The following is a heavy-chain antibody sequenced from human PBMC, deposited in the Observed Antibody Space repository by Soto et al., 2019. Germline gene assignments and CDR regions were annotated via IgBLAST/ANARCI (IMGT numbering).Heavy chain of an antibody. CDR1: GGTFSSYA. CDR3: ARTSLSDYSPPYYYGMDV. CDR2: IIPIFGTA. V-gene: IGHV1-69*01. D-gene: IGHD5-12*01. Sequence: QVQLVQSGAEVKKPGSSVKVSCKASGGTFSSYAISWVRQAPGQGLEWMGGIIPIFGTANYAQKFQGRVTITAAESTSTAYMELSSLRSEDTAVYYCARTSLSDYSPPYYYGMDVWGQGTTVTVSS. J-gene: IGHJ6*02.